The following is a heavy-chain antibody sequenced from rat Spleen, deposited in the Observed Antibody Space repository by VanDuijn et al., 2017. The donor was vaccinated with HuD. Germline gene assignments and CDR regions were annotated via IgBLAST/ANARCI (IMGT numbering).Heavy chain of an antibody. CDR2: ITNAAGKV. V-gene: IGHV5-25*01. CDR3: VRYGSFDNWFAF. Sequence: EVQLVESGGGLVQPGRSMKLSCAASGFTFSSFAMAWVRQAPTKGLEWVASITNAAGKVHYPDSVKGRFTISRDNAKSTLYLQMDSLRSEDTATYYCVRYGSFDNWFAFWGPGTMVTVSS. D-gene: IGHD1-12*02. CDR1: GFTFSSFA. J-gene: IGHJ1*01.